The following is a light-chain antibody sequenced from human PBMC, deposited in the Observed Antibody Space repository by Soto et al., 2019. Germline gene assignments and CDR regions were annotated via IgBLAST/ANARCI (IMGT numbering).Light chain of an antibody. J-gene: IGKJ4*01. CDR2: DAS. CDR3: QQCDNYKPLT. Sequence: DIQMTQSPSTLSASVGDRVTITCRASQSISSWLAWYQQKPGKAPKLLIFDASSLESGTPSRFSGRRSGTQFTLTINGLQPDDFATYYCQQCDNYKPLTFGGGTKV. CDR1: QSISSW. V-gene: IGKV1-5*01.